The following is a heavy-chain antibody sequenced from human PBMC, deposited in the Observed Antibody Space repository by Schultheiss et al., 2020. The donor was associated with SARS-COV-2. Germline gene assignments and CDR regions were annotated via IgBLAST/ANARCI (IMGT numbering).Heavy chain of an antibody. CDR1: GYTFTSYG. CDR2: INPSGGST. D-gene: IGHD5-24*01. CDR3: ARVKSGYNRGVEYYYYGMDV. Sequence: ASVKVSCKASGYTFTSYGISWVRQAPGQGLEWMGIINPSGGSTSYAQKFQGRVTMTRDTSTSTAYMELRSLRSDDTAVYYCARVKSGYNRGVEYYYYGMDVWGQGTTVTVSS. J-gene: IGHJ6*02. V-gene: IGHV1-46*01.